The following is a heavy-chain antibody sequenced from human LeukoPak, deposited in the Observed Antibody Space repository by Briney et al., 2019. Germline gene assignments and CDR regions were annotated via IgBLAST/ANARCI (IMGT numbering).Heavy chain of an antibody. CDR2: INHSGST. CDR1: GVSCSGYY. D-gene: IGHD1-26*01. Sequence: SETLSLTCAVYGVSCSGYYWSWIRQPPGKGLEWIVEINHSGSTNYNPSLKSLVTISVDTSKHQFSLKLSSVTAADSAVYYCARGGVVGATRELDYWGQGTLVTVSS. CDR3: ARGGVVGATRELDY. J-gene: IGHJ4*02. V-gene: IGHV4-34*01.